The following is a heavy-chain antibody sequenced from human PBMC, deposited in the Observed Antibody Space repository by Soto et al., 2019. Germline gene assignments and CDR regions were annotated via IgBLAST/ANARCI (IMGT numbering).Heavy chain of an antibody. CDR1: GFTFSTYA. CDR2: IGGDGRST. D-gene: IGHD4-17*01. Sequence: PGGSLRLSCSASGFTFSTYAMHWVRQAPGKGLEYVSGIGGDGRSTNYADSVKGRFTISRDNSKTSLYLQMSSLRPEDTAVYFCVKDHGDYTQYYYYYYGLDVWGQGTTVTVS. J-gene: IGHJ6*02. V-gene: IGHV3-64D*06. CDR3: VKDHGDYTQYYYYYYGLDV.